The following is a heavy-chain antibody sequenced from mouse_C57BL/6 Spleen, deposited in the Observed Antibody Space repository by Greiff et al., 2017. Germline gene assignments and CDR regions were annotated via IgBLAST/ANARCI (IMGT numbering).Heavy chain of an antibody. D-gene: IGHD2-14*01. V-gene: IGHV1-82*01. CDR1: GYAFSSSW. Sequence: VQLQQSGPELVKPGASVKISCKASGYAFSSSWMNWVKQRPGKGLEWIGRIYPGDGDTNYNGKFKGKATLTADKSSSTAYMQLSSLTSEDSAVYFCARERGYHAYFDVWGTGTTVTVSS. CDR2: IYPGDGDT. J-gene: IGHJ1*03. CDR3: ARERGYHAYFDV.